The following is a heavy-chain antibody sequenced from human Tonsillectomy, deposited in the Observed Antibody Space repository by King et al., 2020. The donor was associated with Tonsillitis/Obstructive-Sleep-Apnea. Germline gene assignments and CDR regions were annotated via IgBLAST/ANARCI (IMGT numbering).Heavy chain of an antibody. CDR2: IYPGDSDT. Sequence: VQLVESGAEVKKPGESVKISCKGSGYSFTTYWIAWVRQMPGKGLEWMGIIYPGDSDTKYSPSFQGQVTISADRSISTAYLQWSSLKASDTAMYYCARASEMATINSPYDYWGQGTLVTVSS. D-gene: IGHD5-24*01. CDR1: GYSFTTYW. V-gene: IGHV5-51*03. J-gene: IGHJ4*02. CDR3: ARASEMATINSPYDY.